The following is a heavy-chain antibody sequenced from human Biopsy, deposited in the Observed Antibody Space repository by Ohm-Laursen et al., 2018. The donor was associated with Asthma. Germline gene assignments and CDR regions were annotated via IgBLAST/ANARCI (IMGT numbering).Heavy chain of an antibody. CDR3: VRGEEVAGTYFKD. V-gene: IGHV4-34*01. Sequence: TLPLTCAISGGSFTHYFWMWIRQPPGKGLEWIGEINYRGDTNYNPSLESRVSISVDTSTYHFSLRLNSVTAADTAVYYCVRGEEVAGTYFKDWDQGTLVTVSS. J-gene: IGHJ1*01. D-gene: IGHD6-19*01. CDR2: INYRGDT. CDR1: GGSFTHYF.